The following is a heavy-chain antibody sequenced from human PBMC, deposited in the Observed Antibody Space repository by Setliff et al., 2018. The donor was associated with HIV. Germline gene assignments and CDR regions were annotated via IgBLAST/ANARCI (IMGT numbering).Heavy chain of an antibody. Sequence: LSCAASGFTFSSYRMHWVRQAPGKGLVWVSRINSDGSSTSYADSVKGRFTISRDNAKNTLYLQMNSLRAEDTAVYYCARDWRSGYDLNVDYWGQGTLVTVSS. CDR2: INSDGSST. CDR1: GFTFSSYR. CDR3: ARDWRSGYDLNVDY. J-gene: IGHJ4*02. V-gene: IGHV3-74*01. D-gene: IGHD5-12*01.